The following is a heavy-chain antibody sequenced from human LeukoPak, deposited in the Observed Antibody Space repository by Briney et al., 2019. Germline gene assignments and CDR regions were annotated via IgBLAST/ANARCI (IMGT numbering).Heavy chain of an antibody. CDR2: IYNSGST. V-gene: IGHV4-59*08. Sequence: SETLSLTRTVSGGSISPSYWSWLRQSPGKGLKGIGYIYNSGSTNYNPSLKLQVTISVDRSKIQFSLNLTSVTAADTAVYYCATCGGDCYYPAYWGQGTLVTVSS. CDR3: ATCGGDCYYPAY. CDR1: GGSISPSY. J-gene: IGHJ4*02. D-gene: IGHD2-21*02.